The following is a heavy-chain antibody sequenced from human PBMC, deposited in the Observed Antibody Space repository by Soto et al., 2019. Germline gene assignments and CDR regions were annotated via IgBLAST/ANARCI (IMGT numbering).Heavy chain of an antibody. CDR3: VRNWRSGYSTVFGVVMGWFDP. CDR2: IYYSGST. CDR1: GDSITSTAYY. V-gene: IGHV4-39*01. Sequence: SETLSLTCTATGDSITSTAYYWGWISQPPGKGLEWVASIYYSGSTYHNPSLKSRVTISVDTSKNQFSLKVTSVTAADTSVYYCVRNWRSGYSTVFGVVMGWFDPLGQGTLVAFSS. J-gene: IGHJ5*02. D-gene: IGHD3-3*01.